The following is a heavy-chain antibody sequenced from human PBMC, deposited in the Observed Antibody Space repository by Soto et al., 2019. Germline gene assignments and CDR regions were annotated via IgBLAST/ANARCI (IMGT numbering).Heavy chain of an antibody. D-gene: IGHD3-3*01. CDR1: GGSISSSSYY. V-gene: IGHV4-39*01. CDR2: IYYSGST. Sequence: ASETLSLTCPVSGGSISSSSYYWGWIRQPPGKGLEWIGSIYYSGSTYYNPSLKSRVTISVDTSKNQFSLKLSSVTAADTAVYYCARPFLEWLLGAFDIWGQGTMVTVSS. CDR3: ARPFLEWLLGAFDI. J-gene: IGHJ3*02.